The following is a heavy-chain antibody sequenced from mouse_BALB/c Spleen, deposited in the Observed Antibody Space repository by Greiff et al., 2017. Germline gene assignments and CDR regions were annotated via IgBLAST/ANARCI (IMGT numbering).Heavy chain of an antibody. CDR1: GFAFSSYD. V-gene: IGHV5-12-1*01. Sequence: EVQGVESGGGLVKPGGSLKLSCAASGFAFSSYDMSWVRQTPEKRLEWVAYISSGGGSTYYPDTVKGRFTISRDNAKNTLYLQMSSLKSEDTAMYYCARPDGYYFDYWGQGTTLTVSS. D-gene: IGHD2-3*01. J-gene: IGHJ2*01. CDR2: ISSGGGST. CDR3: ARPDGYYFDY.